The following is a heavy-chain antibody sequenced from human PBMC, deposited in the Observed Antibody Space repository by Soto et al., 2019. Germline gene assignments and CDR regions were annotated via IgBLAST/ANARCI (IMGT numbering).Heavy chain of an antibody. CDR1: GGSFRTFT. CDR3: GFSLDAFHNYGGRN. D-gene: IGHD3-16*01. V-gene: IGHV1-69*02. CDR2: ITPITGIA. J-gene: IGHJ4*01. Sequence: QVQLVQSDSEVKKPGSSVTVSCKASGGSFRTFTYGWVRRAPGQGLEWMGRITPITGIADYAQKFQGRLTITADKSTNTVFMDLRYLRSEDTAMYSCGFSLDAFHNYGGRNWGHGTLVTVSS.